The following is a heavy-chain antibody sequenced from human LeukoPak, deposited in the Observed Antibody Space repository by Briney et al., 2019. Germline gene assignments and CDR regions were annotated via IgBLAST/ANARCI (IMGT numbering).Heavy chain of an antibody. J-gene: IGHJ4*02. CDR2: ISSSGSTI. CDR1: GFTFSSYE. V-gene: IGHV3-48*03. CDR3: ARGGYSYGYTYFDY. D-gene: IGHD5-18*01. Sequence: GSLRLSCAASGFTFSSYEMNWVRQAPGKGLEWVSYISSSGSTIYYAGSVKGRFTISRDNAKNSLYLQMNSLRAEDTAVYYCARGGYSYGYTYFDYWGQGTLVTVSS.